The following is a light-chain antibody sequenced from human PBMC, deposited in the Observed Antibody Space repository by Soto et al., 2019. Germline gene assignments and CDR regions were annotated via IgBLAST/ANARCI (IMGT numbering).Light chain of an antibody. CDR3: QQYNSYAPA. CDR2: DAS. V-gene: IGKV1-5*01. CDR1: QSISSW. J-gene: IGKJ2*01. Sequence: DIQMTQSPSTLSASVGDRVTITCRASQSISSWLAWYQQKPGKAPQLLIYDASSLESGVPSRFSGSGSGTEFTLTISSLQPYDFATYYCQQYNSYAPAFGQGTKLEIK.